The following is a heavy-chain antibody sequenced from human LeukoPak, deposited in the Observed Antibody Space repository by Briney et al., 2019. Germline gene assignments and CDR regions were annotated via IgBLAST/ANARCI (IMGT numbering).Heavy chain of an antibody. CDR1: GGSISSGGYY. D-gene: IGHD4-23*01. V-gene: IGHV4-31*03. J-gene: IGHJ4*02. Sequence: SQTLSLTCTVSGGSISSGGYYWSWIRQHPGTGLEWIGYIYYSGSTYYNPSLKSRVTISVDASKNQFSLKLSSVTAADTAVYYCARVTVVTALFDYWGQGTLVTVSS. CDR3: ARVTVVTALFDY. CDR2: IYYSGST.